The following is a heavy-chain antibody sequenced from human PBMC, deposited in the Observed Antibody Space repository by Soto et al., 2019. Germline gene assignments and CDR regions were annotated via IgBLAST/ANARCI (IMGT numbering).Heavy chain of an antibody. CDR1: GFTFSSYS. V-gene: IGHV3-21*01. CDR2: ISSSSSFM. J-gene: IGHJ4*02. CDR3: AREEDGYNTGLDY. Sequence: EVQLVESGGGLVKPGGSLRLSCAASGFTFSSYSMNWVRQAPGKGLEWVSSISSSSSFMYYADSVKGRFTISRDNAKNSLYLQMNSLRAEDTAVYYCAREEDGYNTGLDYWGQGTLVTVSS. D-gene: IGHD5-12*01.